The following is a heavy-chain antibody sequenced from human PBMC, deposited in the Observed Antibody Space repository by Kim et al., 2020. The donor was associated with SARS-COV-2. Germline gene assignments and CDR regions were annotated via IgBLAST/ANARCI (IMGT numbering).Heavy chain of an antibody. CDR3: AKDTVGTIGWFDP. V-gene: IGHV3-23*01. Sequence: SADSVKGRFTISRDNSKNTLYLQMNSLRAEDTAVYYCAKDTVGTIGWFDPWGQGTLVTVSS. D-gene: IGHD7-27*01. J-gene: IGHJ5*02.